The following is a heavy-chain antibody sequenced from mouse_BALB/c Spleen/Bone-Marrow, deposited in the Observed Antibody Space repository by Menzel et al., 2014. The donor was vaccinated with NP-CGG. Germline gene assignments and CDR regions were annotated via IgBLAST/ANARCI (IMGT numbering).Heavy chain of an antibody. CDR3: AYNSLLRLYDFDY. CDR2: IDPANGNT. D-gene: IGHD1-2*01. V-gene: IGHV14-3*02. CDR1: GFNIKDTY. Sequence: VQLKQSGAELVKPGASVKLSCTASGFNIKDTYMHWVKQRPEQGLEWIGRIDPANGNTKYDPKFQGKATITADTSSNAANLRLSSLTSEETAVDHCAYNSLLRLYDFDYWGQGTTLTVSS. J-gene: IGHJ2*01.